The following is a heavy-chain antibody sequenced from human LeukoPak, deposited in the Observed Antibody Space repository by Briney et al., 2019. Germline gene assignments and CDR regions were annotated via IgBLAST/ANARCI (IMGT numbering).Heavy chain of an antibody. CDR3: AKDPAYCGGDCSL. D-gene: IGHD2-21*02. J-gene: IGHJ4*02. V-gene: IGHV3-20*04. CDR1: GFTFDDHG. CDR2: INWNGDST. Sequence: PGGSLRLSCAASGFTFDDHGMSWVRQAPGKGLEWVSGINWNGDSTGYADSVKGRFTISRDNARNSLYLQMNSLRAEDTAVYYCAKDPAYCGGDCSLWGQGTLVTVSS.